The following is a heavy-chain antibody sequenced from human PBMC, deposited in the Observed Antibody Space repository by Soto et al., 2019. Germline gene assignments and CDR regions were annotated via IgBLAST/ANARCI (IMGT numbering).Heavy chain of an antibody. CDR1: GGSISSYY. V-gene: IGHV4-59*01. CDR2: IYYSGST. D-gene: IGHD6-13*01. CDR3: ARESLYSSSWYGWFDP. J-gene: IGHJ5*02. Sequence: SETLSLTCTVSGGSISSYYWSWIRQPPGKGLEWIGYIYYSGSTNYNPSLKSRVTISVDTSKNQFSLKLSSVTAADTAVYYCARESLYSSSWYGWFDPWGQGTLVTVSS.